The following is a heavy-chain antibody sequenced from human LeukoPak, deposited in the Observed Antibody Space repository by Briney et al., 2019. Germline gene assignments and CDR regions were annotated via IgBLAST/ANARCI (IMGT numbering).Heavy chain of an antibody. J-gene: IGHJ4*02. D-gene: IGHD6-19*01. CDR2: ISGSGGST. Sequence: PGRSLRLSCAASGFTFSSYAMSWVRQAPGKGLEWVSAISGSGGSTYYADSVKGRFTISRDNSKNTLYLQMNSLRAEDTAVYYCAKDRGSGAVAGTVGYDYWGQGTLVTVSS. CDR3: AKDRGSGAVAGTVGYDY. CDR1: GFTFSSYA. V-gene: IGHV3-23*01.